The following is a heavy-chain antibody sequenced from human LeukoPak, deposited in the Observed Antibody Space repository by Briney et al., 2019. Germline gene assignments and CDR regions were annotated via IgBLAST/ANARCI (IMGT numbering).Heavy chain of an antibody. J-gene: IGHJ4*02. Sequence: SETLSLTCTVSGGSIRSSTYYWGWIRQPPGKGLEWIGSIYYSGSTYYNPSLKSRVTISVDTSENQFSLKLSSVTAADTAVYYCARDYDPYYYGSGSATLRGYFDYWGQGTLVTVSS. CDR2: IYYSGST. CDR3: ARDYDPYYYGSGSATLRGYFDY. CDR1: GGSIRSSTYY. V-gene: IGHV4-39*07. D-gene: IGHD3-10*01.